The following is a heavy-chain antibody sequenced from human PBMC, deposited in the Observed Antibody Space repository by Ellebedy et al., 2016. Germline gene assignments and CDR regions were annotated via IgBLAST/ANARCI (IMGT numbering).Heavy chain of an antibody. D-gene: IGHD3-10*01. V-gene: IGHV4-59*01. CDR2: IYYTGTT. CDR3: ARIGGVSFGERPIDY. J-gene: IGHJ4*02. CDR1: GGSISRYY. Sequence: SETLSLTSIVSGGSISRYYWSRIRQPPGRGLEWIGNIYYTGTTNYNPSLQSRVTISLDTSKNQFSLRLTSVTAADTAVYYCARIGGVSFGERPIDYWGQGTLVTVSS.